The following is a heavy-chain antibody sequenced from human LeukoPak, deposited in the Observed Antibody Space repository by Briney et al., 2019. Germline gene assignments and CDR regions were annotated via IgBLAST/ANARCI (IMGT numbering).Heavy chain of an antibody. CDR2: IYYSGST. CDR3: ARGVGALYYFDY. CDR1: GGSISSSSYY. D-gene: IGHD1-26*01. Sequence: SETLSLTCTVSGGSISSSSYYWGWIRQPPGKGLEWIGSIYYSGSTYYNPSLKSRVTISVDTSRNQFSLKLSSVTAADTAVYYCARGVGALYYFDYWGQGTLVTVSS. V-gene: IGHV4-39*07. J-gene: IGHJ4*02.